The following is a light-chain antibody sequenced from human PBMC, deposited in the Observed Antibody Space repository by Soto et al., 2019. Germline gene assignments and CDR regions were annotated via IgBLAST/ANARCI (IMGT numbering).Light chain of an antibody. Sequence: DIQITQSPCKRSGPVGERFTSLSLASQTISSWLAWYQQKPGKAPKLLIYKASTIKSGVPSRFSGSGSGTEFTLTISSLQPDDFATYYCQHYNSYSEAFGQGTKVDIK. CDR3: QHYNSYSEA. CDR1: QTISSW. CDR2: KAS. J-gene: IGKJ1*01. V-gene: IGKV1-5*03.